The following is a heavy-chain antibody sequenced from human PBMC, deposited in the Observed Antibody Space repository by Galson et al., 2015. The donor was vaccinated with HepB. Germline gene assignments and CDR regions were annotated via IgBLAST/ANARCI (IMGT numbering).Heavy chain of an antibody. CDR2: ISCDGSNK. CDR3: ARASMIVVVINDY. CDR1: GFTFSSYA. D-gene: IGHD3-22*01. V-gene: IGHV3-30-3*01. J-gene: IGHJ4*02. Sequence: SLRLSCAASGFTFSSYAMHWVRQAPGKGLEWVAVISCDGSNKYYADSVKGRFTISRDNSKNTLYLQMNSLRAEDTAVYYCARASMIVVVINDYWGQGTLVTVSS.